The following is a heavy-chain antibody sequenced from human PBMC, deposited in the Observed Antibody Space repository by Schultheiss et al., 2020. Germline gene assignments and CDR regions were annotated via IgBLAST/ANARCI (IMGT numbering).Heavy chain of an antibody. CDR3: AKDLVRDYYYYYMDV. CDR2: ISYDGSNK. V-gene: IGHV3-30*18. CDR1: GFTFSTYD. Sequence: GGSLRLSCAASGFTFSTYDMNWVRQAPGEGLEWVAVISYDGSNKYYADSVKGRFTISRDNSKNTLYLQMNSLRAEDTAVYYCAKDLVRDYYYYYMDVWGKGTTVIVSS. J-gene: IGHJ6*03. D-gene: IGHD3-9*01.